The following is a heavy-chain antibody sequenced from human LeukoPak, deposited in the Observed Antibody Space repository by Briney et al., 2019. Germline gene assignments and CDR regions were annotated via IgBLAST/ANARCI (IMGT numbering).Heavy chain of an antibody. CDR2: IKEDGSVK. J-gene: IGHJ4*02. D-gene: IGHD3-10*01. CDR1: GFTFSRYW. Sequence: GESLKISCAASGFTFSRYWMSWVRQAPGKGLEWVANIKEDGSVKYYVESVKGRFTISRDNAKNSLYLQMNSLRAEDTAVYYCAASITMFDYWGQGTLVTVSS. V-gene: IGHV3-7*02. CDR3: AASITMFDY.